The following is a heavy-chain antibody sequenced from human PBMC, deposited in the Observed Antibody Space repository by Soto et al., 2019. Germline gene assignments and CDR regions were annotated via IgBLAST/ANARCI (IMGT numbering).Heavy chain of an antibody. V-gene: IGHV4-34*01. J-gene: IGHJ5*02. CDR2: ITHSGST. Sequence: XGILSLTCAVHGGSFCGYSWTWIRQPPGKGLEWIGEITHSGSTNYNPSLKSRVTISVDTSKNQFSLNLNSVTAADTAVYYCARSSVRGWSSWGQGTLVTVSS. CDR1: GGSFCGYS. D-gene: IGHD3-10*02. CDR3: ARSSVRGWSS.